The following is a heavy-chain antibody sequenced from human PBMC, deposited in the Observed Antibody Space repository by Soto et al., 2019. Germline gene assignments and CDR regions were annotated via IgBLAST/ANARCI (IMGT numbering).Heavy chain of an antibody. Sequence: EVHLVESGGGLVQPGGSLRLSCAVSGFPFSSFAMNWVRQAPGRGLEWVSFISDSGSTTYYADSVKGRFTISRDSAKNSLYLQIKSLRDEDTALYFCARNPNGITAFDYGAQETQVTVSS. CDR3: ARNPNGITAFDY. J-gene: IGHJ4*02. CDR2: ISDSGSTT. V-gene: IGHV3-48*02. D-gene: IGHD2-8*01. CDR1: GFPFSSFA.